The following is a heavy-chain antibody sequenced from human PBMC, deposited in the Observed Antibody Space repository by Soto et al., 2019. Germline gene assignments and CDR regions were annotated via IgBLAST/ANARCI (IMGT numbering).Heavy chain of an antibody. V-gene: IGHV3-30*18. D-gene: IGHD5-18*01. CDR3: VKGAHDTPMDFVLGY. J-gene: IGHJ4*02. CDR2: ISNDGTSK. Sequence: QLQLVESGGGAVQPGRSLRLSCAASGFSFGSHGMHWVRQAPGKGLEWVGVISNDGTSKYYEDSVKGRFTISRDNSKNTLYLAMDYLRVEDTAVYYCVKGAHDTPMDFVLGYWGQGTLVTVTS. CDR1: GFSFGSHG.